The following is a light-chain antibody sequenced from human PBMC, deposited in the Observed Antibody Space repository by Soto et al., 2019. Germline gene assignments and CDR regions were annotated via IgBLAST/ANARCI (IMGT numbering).Light chain of an antibody. CDR1: QSVSSTY. Sequence: EIVLTQSPGTLSLSPGERATLSCRASQSVSSTYLGWYQQKPGQAPRLLISGASNRATCIPDRFSGSGSGTDFTLTISRLAPEDFAVYYCQQFGTIPFTFGPGTKVDV. V-gene: IGKV3-20*01. CDR2: GAS. J-gene: IGKJ3*01. CDR3: QQFGTIPFT.